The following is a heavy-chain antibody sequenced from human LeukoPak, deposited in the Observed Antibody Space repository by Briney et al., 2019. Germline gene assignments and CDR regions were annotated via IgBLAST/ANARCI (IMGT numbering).Heavy chain of an antibody. CDR2: IRFDESDK. CDR1: GFIFSNYG. CDR3: AKEQWLVRGIDY. Sequence: GGSLRLSCAASGFIFSNYGMHWVRQAPGKGLEWVAHIRFDESDKYYADSVKGRFTISRDTSKNTVYLQMNSLRGDDTAVYYCAKEQWLVRGIDYWGQGTLVTVSS. J-gene: IGHJ4*02. V-gene: IGHV3-30*02. D-gene: IGHD6-19*01.